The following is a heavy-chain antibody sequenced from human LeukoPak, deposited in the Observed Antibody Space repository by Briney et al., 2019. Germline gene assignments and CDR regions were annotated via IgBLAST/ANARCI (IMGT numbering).Heavy chain of an antibody. D-gene: IGHD6-25*01. CDR2: VYYSGST. CDR3: ARAEKAATGTLDY. CDR1: GGSISSHY. V-gene: IGHV4-59*11. Sequence: SETLSLTCTVSGGSISSHYWTWIRQPPGKGLEWIGYVYYSGSTGYNPSLKSRVTISVDTSKNQFSLRLTSVTAADTAVYYCARAEKAATGTLDYWGQGTLITVSS. J-gene: IGHJ4*02.